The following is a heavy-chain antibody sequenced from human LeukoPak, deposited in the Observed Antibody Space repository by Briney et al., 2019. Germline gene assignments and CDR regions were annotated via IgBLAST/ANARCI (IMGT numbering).Heavy chain of an antibody. V-gene: IGHV3-23*01. CDR2: ISGSGDST. CDR3: PNDIAARMYYYYYMDV. J-gene: IGHJ6*03. Sequence: GGSLRLSCAASGFTFSSYAMSWVGQAPGKGVEWVSAISGSGDSTYYADSVKGRFTISRDNSKNTLYLQMNSLRAEDTAVYYCPNDIAARMYYYYYMDVWGKGTTVTVSS. CDR1: GFTFSSYA. D-gene: IGHD6-6*01.